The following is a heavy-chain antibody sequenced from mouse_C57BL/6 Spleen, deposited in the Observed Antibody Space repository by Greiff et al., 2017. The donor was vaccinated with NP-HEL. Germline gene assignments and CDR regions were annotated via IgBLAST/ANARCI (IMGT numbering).Heavy chain of an antibody. CDR1: GYTFTDYE. D-gene: IGHD1-1*01. CDR3: TRSGYYDGSPFDY. Sequence: QVQLKQSGAELVRPGASVTLSCKASGYTFTDYEMHWVKQTPVHGLEWLGAIDPETGGTAYNQKFKGKAILTADKSSSTAYMELRSLTSEDSAGDYCTRSGYYDGSPFDYWGQGTTLTVSS. V-gene: IGHV1-15*01. J-gene: IGHJ2*01. CDR2: IDPETGGT.